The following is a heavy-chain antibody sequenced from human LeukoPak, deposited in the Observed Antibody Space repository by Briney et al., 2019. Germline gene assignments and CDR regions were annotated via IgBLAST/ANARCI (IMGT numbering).Heavy chain of an antibody. V-gene: IGHV4-59*01. D-gene: IGHD2-15*01. J-gene: IGHJ5*02. CDR1: GGSISSYY. Sequence: SETLSLTCTVSGGSISSYYWSWIRQPSGKGLEWIGYIYYSGSTNYNPSLKGRVTISVDTSKNRFSLKLSSATAADTAVYYCARGGGTGNWFDPWGQGTLVTVSS. CDR2: IYYSGST. CDR3: ARGGGTGNWFDP.